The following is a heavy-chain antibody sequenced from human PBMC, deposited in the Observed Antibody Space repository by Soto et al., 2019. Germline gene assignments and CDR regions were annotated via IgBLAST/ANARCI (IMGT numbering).Heavy chain of an antibody. Sequence: GGSLRLSCAASGFTFSSYGMHWVRQAPGKGLEWVAVISYDAIYYADSVKGRFTISRDNAKNSLYLQMNSLRAEDTALYYCASVLGSRRSGSYPSYWGQGTLVTVSS. CDR1: GFTFSSYG. D-gene: IGHD3-10*01. CDR2: ISYDAI. V-gene: IGHV3-30*03. J-gene: IGHJ4*02. CDR3: ASVLGSRRSGSYPSY.